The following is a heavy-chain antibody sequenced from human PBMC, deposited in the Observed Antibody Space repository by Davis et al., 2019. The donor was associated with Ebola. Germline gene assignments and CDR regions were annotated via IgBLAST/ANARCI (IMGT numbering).Heavy chain of an antibody. CDR2: ISSSSSYI. CDR1: GFTFSSYS. V-gene: IGHV3-21*01. Sequence: GESLKISCAASGFTFSSYSMNWVRQAPGKGLEWVSSISSSSSYIYYADSVKGRFTISRDNAKNSLYLQMNSLRAEDTAVYYCAREFFWFDPWGQGTLVTVSS. CDR3: AREFFWFDP. J-gene: IGHJ5*02. D-gene: IGHD3-3*01.